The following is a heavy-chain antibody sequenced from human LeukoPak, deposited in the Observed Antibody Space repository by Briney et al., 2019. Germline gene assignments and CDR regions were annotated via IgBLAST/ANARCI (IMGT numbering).Heavy chain of an antibody. CDR2: ISPSGDIT. CDR1: GFTLSNAW. Sequence: GGSLRLSCAASGFTLSNAWMNWVRQAPGKGLEWVSGISPSGDITYYADSVKGRFTISRDNSKNTVYLQMDSLRFEDAAVYYCAQDLADIRFDNWGQGTLVTVSS. CDR3: AQDLADIRFDN. V-gene: IGHV3-23*01. J-gene: IGHJ4*02.